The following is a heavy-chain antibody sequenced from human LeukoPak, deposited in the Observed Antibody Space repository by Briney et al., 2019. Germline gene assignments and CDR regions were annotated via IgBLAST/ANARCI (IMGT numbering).Heavy chain of an antibody. V-gene: IGHV3-53*01. CDR2: IYSGGNT. D-gene: IGHD2-21*02. J-gene: IGHJ4*02. CDR3: ARGTVTAPDY. CDR1: GFTFSSCS. Sequence: GGSLRLSCAASGFTFSSCSMYWVRQAPGKGLEWVSIIYSGGNTYYADSVKGRFTISRDNSKNTLYLQMNRLRPEDTAVYYCARGTVTAPDYWGQGTLVTVSS.